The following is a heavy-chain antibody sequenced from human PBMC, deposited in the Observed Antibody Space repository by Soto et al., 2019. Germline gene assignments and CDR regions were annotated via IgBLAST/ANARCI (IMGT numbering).Heavy chain of an antibody. Sequence: GGSLRLSCAASGFTFNNYAMTWVRQAPGKGLQWVSSISGGAETTYYADSVKGRFTISRDDSKNTLFLQMNSLRAEDTAVYYCAKYGYYSSGGSKDHKTFDYWGQGTLVTVSS. CDR1: GFTFNNYA. CDR2: ISGGAETT. V-gene: IGHV3-23*01. D-gene: IGHD3-10*01. J-gene: IGHJ4*02. CDR3: AKYGYYSSGGSKDHKTFDY.